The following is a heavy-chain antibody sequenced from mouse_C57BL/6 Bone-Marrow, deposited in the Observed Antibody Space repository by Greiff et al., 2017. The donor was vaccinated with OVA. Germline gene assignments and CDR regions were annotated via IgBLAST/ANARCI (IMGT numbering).Heavy chain of an antibody. Sequence: QVQLQQSGPELVKPGASVKISCKASGYAFSSSWMNWVKQRPGKGLEWIGRIYPGDGDTNYNGKFKGKATLTADKSSSTAYMQLSSLTSEDSAVYFCARNYYSNYVDFDYWGQGTTLTVSS. J-gene: IGHJ2*01. CDR2: IYPGDGDT. V-gene: IGHV1-82*01. D-gene: IGHD2-5*01. CDR1: GYAFSSSW. CDR3: ARNYYSNYVDFDY.